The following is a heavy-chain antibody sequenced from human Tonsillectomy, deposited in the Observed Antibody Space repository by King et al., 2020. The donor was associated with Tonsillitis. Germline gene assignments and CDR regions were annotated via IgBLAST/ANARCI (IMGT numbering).Heavy chain of an antibody. CDR3: ARTAGTDY. J-gene: IGHJ4*02. Sequence: QLVQSGAEVKKPGASVKVSCKASGYTFTNYDINWVRQATGQGLEWMGWMNPASGNAGYAQKFHDRVTMTRNTSISTAYMELNSLRSEDTAVYYFARTAGTDYWGQGTLVTVSS. CDR1: GYTFTNYD. CDR2: MNPASGNA. V-gene: IGHV1-8*02. D-gene: IGHD6-19*01.